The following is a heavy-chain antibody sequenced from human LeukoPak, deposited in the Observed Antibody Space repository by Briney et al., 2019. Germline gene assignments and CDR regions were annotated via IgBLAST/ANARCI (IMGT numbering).Heavy chain of an antibody. Sequence: ASVKVSCKASGYTFTDYGVSWVRQAPGQGLEWMGWIGAYNGDTDSAQKVQGRITMTTDTSTSTAYMELRSLRSDDTAVYYCARGRYSAYPTALDYWGQGTLVTVSS. V-gene: IGHV1-18*01. CDR3: ARGRYSAYPTALDY. CDR1: GYTFTDYG. CDR2: IGAYNGDT. J-gene: IGHJ4*02. D-gene: IGHD4/OR15-4a*01.